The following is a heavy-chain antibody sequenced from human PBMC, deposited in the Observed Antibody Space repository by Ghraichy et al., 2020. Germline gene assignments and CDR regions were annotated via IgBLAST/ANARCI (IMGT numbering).Heavy chain of an antibody. CDR1: GFTFSSHW. J-gene: IGHJ4*02. V-gene: IGHV3-74*01. Sequence: GSLRLSCAASGFTFSSHWMNWVRQAPGKGLVWVSHISSDGRTTNSADSVKGRFTISRDDAKNTLYLQMNSLRAEDTAVYYCARSSGYIDYWGQGTLVTVSS. CDR3: ARSSGYIDY. CDR2: ISSDGRTT. D-gene: IGHD6-19*01.